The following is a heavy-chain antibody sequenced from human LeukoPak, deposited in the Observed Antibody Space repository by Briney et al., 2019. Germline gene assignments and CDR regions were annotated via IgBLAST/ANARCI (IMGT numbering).Heavy chain of an antibody. CDR2: ISSSGSTI. V-gene: IGHV3-11*01. D-gene: IGHD3-22*01. CDR3: ARPDYYDSSGYYDY. J-gene: IGHJ4*02. Sequence: GGSLRLSCAASGFTFSDYYMSWIRQAPGKGLEWVSYISSSGSTIYYADSVKGRFTISRDNAKNSLYLQMNSLRAEDTAVYCCARPDYYDSSGYYDYWGQGTLVTVSS. CDR1: GFTFSDYY.